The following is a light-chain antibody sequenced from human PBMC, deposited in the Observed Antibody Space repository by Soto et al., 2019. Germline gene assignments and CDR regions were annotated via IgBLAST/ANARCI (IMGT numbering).Light chain of an antibody. CDR3: QQYNTWRSIS. CDR1: QSVSSTY. CDR2: GAS. Sequence: EIVLTQSPGTLSLSPGERATLSCRASQSVSSTYLIWYQQKPGQAPRLLIYGASTRATGIPARFSGSGSGTEFTLTISSLQSEDFAVYYCQQYNTWRSISFGQGTRLEI. V-gene: IGKV3-15*01. J-gene: IGKJ5*01.